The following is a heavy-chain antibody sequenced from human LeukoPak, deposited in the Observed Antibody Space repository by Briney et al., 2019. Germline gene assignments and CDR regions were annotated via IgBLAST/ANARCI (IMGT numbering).Heavy chain of an antibody. CDR2: ISSSSSYI. CDR3: TRDPPAVLLGTYG. V-gene: IGHV3-21*01. D-gene: IGHD2/OR15-2a*01. CDR1: GFTFSSYS. J-gene: IGHJ4*02. Sequence: GGSLRLSCAASGFTFSSYSMNWVRQAPGKGLEWVSSISSSSSYIYYADSVKGRFTISRDKSNNMVYLQMNNLRVEDTAMYYCTRDPPAVLLGTYGWGQGALVTVSS.